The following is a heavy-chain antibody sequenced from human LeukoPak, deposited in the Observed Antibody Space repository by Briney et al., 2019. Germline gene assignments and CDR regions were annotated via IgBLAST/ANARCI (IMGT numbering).Heavy chain of an antibody. D-gene: IGHD3-10*01. CDR2: ISGGSGST. Sequence: GGSLRLSCAASGFTFSSYAMSWVRQAPGKGLAWVSTISGGSGSTYCADSVKGRFTISRDNSKNTLYLQMNSLRDEDTAVYYCAKPYGSEHDAFDIWGQGTMVTVSS. J-gene: IGHJ3*02. V-gene: IGHV3-23*01. CDR3: AKPYGSEHDAFDI. CDR1: GFTFSSYA.